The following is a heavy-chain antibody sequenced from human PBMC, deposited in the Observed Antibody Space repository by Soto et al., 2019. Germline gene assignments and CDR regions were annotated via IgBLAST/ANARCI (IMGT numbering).Heavy chain of an antibody. V-gene: IGHV1-8*01. Sequence: QVQLVQSGAEVKKPGASVKVSCKASGYTFTSYDINWVRQATGQGLEWMGWMNPNSGNTGYAQKFQGRVTMTRNTSISTAYMELSSLRSEDTAVYYCARGSLDGSGSYSYYYGMDVWGQGTTVTVSS. D-gene: IGHD3-10*01. CDR2: MNPNSGNT. CDR1: GYTFTSYD. J-gene: IGHJ6*02. CDR3: ARGSLDGSGSYSYYYGMDV.